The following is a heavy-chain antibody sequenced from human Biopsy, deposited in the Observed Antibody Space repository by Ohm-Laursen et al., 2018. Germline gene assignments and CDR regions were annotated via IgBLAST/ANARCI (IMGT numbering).Heavy chain of an antibody. CDR2: LSGSGGST. CDR3: AKGQVVVGAFDI. D-gene: IGHD2-15*01. Sequence: SLRLSCSASGFTFNTYAMTWVRQAPGKGLEWVSGLSGSGGSTFYADSVRGRFTISRDNSENTLHLQMNSLRAEDTAVYYCAKGQVVVGAFDIWGQGTVVTVSS. V-gene: IGHV3-23*01. CDR1: GFTFNTYA. J-gene: IGHJ3*02.